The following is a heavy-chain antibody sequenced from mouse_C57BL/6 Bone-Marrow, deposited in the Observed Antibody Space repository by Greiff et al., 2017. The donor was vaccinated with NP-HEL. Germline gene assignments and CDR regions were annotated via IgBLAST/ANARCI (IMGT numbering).Heavy chain of an antibody. D-gene: IGHD1-1*01. V-gene: IGHV3-6*01. CDR3: AREARLLRGGY. Sequence: DVKLVESGPGLVKPSQSLSLTCSVTGYSITSGYYWNWIRQLPGNILEWLGNISYDGSNNYNPSLKNRISITRDTSKNQFFLKLNSVTTEDTATYYCAREARLLRGGYGGQGTSVTVSS. CDR2: ISYDGSN. CDR1: GYSITSGYY. J-gene: IGHJ4*01.